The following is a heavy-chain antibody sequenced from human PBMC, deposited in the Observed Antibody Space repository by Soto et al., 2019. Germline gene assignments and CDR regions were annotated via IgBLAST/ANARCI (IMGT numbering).Heavy chain of an antibody. CDR3: ARDRYGDSYVGFDY. Sequence: ASVKVSCKASGYTFTSYARHWVRQAPGQRLEWMGWINAGNGNTKYSQKSQGRVTMTRDTSTSTVYMELSSLRSEDTAVYYCARDRYGDSYVGFDYWGQGTLVTVSS. J-gene: IGHJ4*02. V-gene: IGHV1-3*01. D-gene: IGHD5-18*01. CDR2: INAGNGNT. CDR1: GYTFTSYA.